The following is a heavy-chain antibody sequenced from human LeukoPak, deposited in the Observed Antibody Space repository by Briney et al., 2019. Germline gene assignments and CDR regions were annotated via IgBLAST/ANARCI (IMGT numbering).Heavy chain of an antibody. J-gene: IGHJ4*02. CDR1: GFTFSSYN. V-gene: IGHV3-21*01. CDR2: ISSSSSYI. CDR3: ARDLVVGGIAVAAGY. D-gene: IGHD6-19*01. Sequence: GGSLRLSCAASGFTFSSYNMNWVRQAPGKGLEWVSSISSSSSYIYYADSVKGRFTISRDNAKNSLYLQMNSLRAEDTAVYYCARDLVVGGIAVAAGYWGQGTLVTVSS.